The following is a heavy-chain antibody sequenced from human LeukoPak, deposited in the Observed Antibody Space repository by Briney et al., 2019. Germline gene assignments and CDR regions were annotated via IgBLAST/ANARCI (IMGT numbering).Heavy chain of an antibody. J-gene: IGHJ4*02. CDR3: ARRRHIVVVTAPWYYFDY. D-gene: IGHD2-21*02. CDR2: INHSGST. V-gene: IGHV4-34*01. CDR1: GGSFSGYY. Sequence: PSETLSLTCAVYGGSFSGYYWSWIRQPPAKGLEWIGEINHSGSTNYNPSLKSRVTISVDTSKNQFSLKLSSVTAADTAVYYCARRRHIVVVTAPWYYFDYWGQGTLVTVSS.